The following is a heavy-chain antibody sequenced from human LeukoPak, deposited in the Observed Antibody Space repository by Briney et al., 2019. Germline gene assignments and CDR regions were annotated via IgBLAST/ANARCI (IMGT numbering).Heavy chain of an antibody. CDR2: INSDGSST. V-gene: IGHV3-74*01. Sequence: GGSLRLSCAASGFTFSSYWMHWVRQAPGKGLVWVSRINSDGSSTSYADSVKGRFTISRDNAKNSLYLQMNSLRAEDTAVYYCVCFPSISSGWYSGRGQGTLVTVSS. CDR3: VCFPSISSGWYSG. D-gene: IGHD6-19*01. J-gene: IGHJ4*02. CDR1: GFTFSSYW.